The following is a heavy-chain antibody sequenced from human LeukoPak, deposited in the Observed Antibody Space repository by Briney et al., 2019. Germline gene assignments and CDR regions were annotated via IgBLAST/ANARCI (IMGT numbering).Heavy chain of an antibody. CDR3: ARDRVTIPYWYFDL. D-gene: IGHD4-23*01. CDR1: GFTFSSYA. CDR2: IYSGGST. Sequence: GGSLRLSCAASGFTFSSYAMHWVRQAPGKGLEWVSVIYSGGSTYYADSVKGRFTISRHNSKNTLYLQMNSLRAEDTAVYYCARDRVTIPYWYFDLWGRGTLVTVSS. V-gene: IGHV3-53*04. J-gene: IGHJ2*01.